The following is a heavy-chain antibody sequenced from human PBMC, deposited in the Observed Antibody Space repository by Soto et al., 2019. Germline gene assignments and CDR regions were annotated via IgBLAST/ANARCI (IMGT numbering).Heavy chain of an antibody. Sequence: EVQLVESGGGLVQPGGSLRLSCAASGFTFSSYSMNWVRQAPGKGLEWVSYISSSSSTIYYADSVKGRFTISRDNAKNSLYLQMNSLRDEDTAVYYCALYYDSSGYYYDYYFDYWGQGTLVTVSS. CDR2: ISSSSSTI. CDR1: GFTFSSYS. J-gene: IGHJ4*02. V-gene: IGHV3-48*02. D-gene: IGHD3-22*01. CDR3: ALYYDSSGYYYDYYFDY.